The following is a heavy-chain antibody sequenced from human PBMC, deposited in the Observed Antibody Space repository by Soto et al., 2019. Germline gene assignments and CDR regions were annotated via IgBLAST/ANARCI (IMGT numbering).Heavy chain of an antibody. CDR2: ISFDGDKK. CDR1: GFTFKIYA. D-gene: IGHD5-12*01. J-gene: IGHJ6*02. Sequence: QAQLVESGGGVVQPGKSLRLSCAASGFTFKIYALHWVRQAPGKGLEWVSVISFDGDKKYYADSVKGRFTISRDNFKNTMYIQKNTLKLEDTALYFCAREDDYGSRYFTYGLAVWCQVTTLTVCS. CDR3: AREDDYGSRYFTYGLAV. V-gene: IGHV3-30*14.